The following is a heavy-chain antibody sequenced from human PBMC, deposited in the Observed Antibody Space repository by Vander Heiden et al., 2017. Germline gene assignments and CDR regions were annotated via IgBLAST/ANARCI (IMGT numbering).Heavy chain of an antibody. CDR1: AFPFSSYA. Sequence: QVQLVESGQGLVQPGRSLSLSCAAAAFPFSSYAMHWVRQAPGKGLEWVAVISYDGSNKYYADSVKGRFTISRDNSKNTLYLQMNSLRAEDTAVYYCAKERYYYDSSGYSYYFDYWGQGTLVTVSS. V-gene: IGHV3-30*18. D-gene: IGHD3-22*01. CDR3: AKERYYYDSSGYSYYFDY. CDR2: ISYDGSNK. J-gene: IGHJ4*02.